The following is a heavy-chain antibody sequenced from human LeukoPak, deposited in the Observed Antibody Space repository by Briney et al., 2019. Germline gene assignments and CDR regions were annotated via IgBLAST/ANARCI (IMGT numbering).Heavy chain of an antibody. V-gene: IGHV3-30-3*01. D-gene: IGHD3-10*01. Sequence: GRSLRLSCAASGFTFSSYAMHWVRQAPGKGLEWVAVISYDGSNKYYADSVKGRFTISRDNSKNTLYLQMNSLRAEDTAVYYCARDGDYYGSGSLPDYWGQGTLVTVSS. CDR3: ARDGDYYGSGSLPDY. CDR2: ISYDGSNK. J-gene: IGHJ4*02. CDR1: GFTFSSYA.